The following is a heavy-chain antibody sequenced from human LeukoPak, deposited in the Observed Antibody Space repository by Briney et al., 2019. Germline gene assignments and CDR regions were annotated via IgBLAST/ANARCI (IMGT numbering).Heavy chain of an antibody. Sequence: PSETLSLTYTVAGYSISSGYYWGWLRQSPGKGLEWIASIYHTGETHYHPSLKSRVSISEDTSNNQFSLRSTSATAADTAMYYCARGRFAELLFDIWGQGTLVTVSS. V-gene: IGHV4-38-2*02. J-gene: IGHJ4*02. CDR1: GYSISSGYY. D-gene: IGHD3-10*01. CDR2: IYHTGET. CDR3: ARGRFAELLFDI.